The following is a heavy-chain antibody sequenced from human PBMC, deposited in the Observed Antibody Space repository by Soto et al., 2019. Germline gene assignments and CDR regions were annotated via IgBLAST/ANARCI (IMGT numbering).Heavy chain of an antibody. D-gene: IGHD2-2*01. CDR3: ARDPSDCSSTSCWGYYALDV. Sequence: NPGGSLRLSCVGSGFTFSTYSMNWVRQAPGKGLEWVSSISSSGTYIHYADSLKGRFTISRDNAKNSLYLQMISLRAEDTAVYYCARDPSDCSSTSCWGYYALDVWGQGTTVTVSS. J-gene: IGHJ6*02. CDR2: ISSSGTYI. V-gene: IGHV3-21*01. CDR1: GFTFSTYS.